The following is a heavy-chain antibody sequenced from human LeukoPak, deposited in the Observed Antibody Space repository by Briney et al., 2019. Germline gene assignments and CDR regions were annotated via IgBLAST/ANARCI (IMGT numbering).Heavy chain of an antibody. CDR1: GGSISSSSYY. Sequence: PSETLSLTCTVSGGSISSSSYYWGWIRQPPGKGLEWIGDIYYSGSTNDNPSLKSRFTISVDTSTNQFSLELSSVTAADTAVYYCARTYYDISGYFPNYFDYWGPGTLVTVSS. D-gene: IGHD3-22*01. CDR3: ARTYYDISGYFPNYFDY. V-gene: IGHV4-61*05. J-gene: IGHJ4*02. CDR2: IYYSGST.